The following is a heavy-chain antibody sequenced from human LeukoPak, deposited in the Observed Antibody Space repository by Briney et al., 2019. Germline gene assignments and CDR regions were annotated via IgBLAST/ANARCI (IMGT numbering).Heavy chain of an antibody. CDR3: ARDYGSGGSNPFGY. CDR1: GGSISSFNW. Sequence: PSETLSLTCAVSGGSISSFNWWNWVRQPPGKGLEWIGEIYHSGGTNYNPSLKSRVTISVDKSKNQFSLKLSSVTAADTAVYYCARDYGSGGSNPFGYWGQGTLVTVSS. J-gene: IGHJ4*02. V-gene: IGHV4-4*02. CDR2: IYHSGGT. D-gene: IGHD3-10*01.